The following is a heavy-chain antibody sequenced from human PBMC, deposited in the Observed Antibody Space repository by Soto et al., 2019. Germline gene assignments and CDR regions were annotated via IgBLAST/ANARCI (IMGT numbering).Heavy chain of an antibody. D-gene: IGHD2-15*01. CDR2: MNPNSGNT. V-gene: IGHV1-8*01. Sequence: ASVKVSCKASGYTFTSYDINWVRQATGQGLEWMGWMNPNSGNTGYAQKFQGRVTMTRNTSISTAYTELSSLRSEDTAVYYCARGELLYYYYYMDVWGKGTTVTVSS. J-gene: IGHJ6*03. CDR1: GYTFTSYD. CDR3: ARGELLYYYYYMDV.